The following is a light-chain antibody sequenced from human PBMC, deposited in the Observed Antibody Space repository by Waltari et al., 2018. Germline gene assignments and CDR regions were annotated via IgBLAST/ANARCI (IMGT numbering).Light chain of an antibody. CDR3: QQYGSSPQA. V-gene: IGKV3-20*01. Sequence: EIVLTQSPGTLSLSPGETAALSCRASQSVSSNSLAWYQQKPGQAPRLLIFGASNRATGIPDRFSGSGSETDFTLTVSRLEPEDFAVYYCQQYGSSPQAFGQGTKVEIK. J-gene: IGKJ1*01. CDR1: QSVSSNS. CDR2: GAS.